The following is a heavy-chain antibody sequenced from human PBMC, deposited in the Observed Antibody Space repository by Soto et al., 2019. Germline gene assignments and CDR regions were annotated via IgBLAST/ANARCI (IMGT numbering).Heavy chain of an antibody. D-gene: IGHD3-22*01. CDR3: ARDLAYYYDSSGYYYGGAFDY. CDR2: INSDGSST. CDR1: GFTFSSYW. V-gene: IGHV3-74*01. Sequence: EVQLVESRGGLVQPGGSLRLSCAASGFTFSSYWMHWVRQAPGKGLVWVSRINSDGSSTSYADSVKGRFTISRDNAKNTLYLQMNSLRAEDTAVYYCARDLAYYYDSSGYYYGGAFDYWGQGTLVTVSS. J-gene: IGHJ4*02.